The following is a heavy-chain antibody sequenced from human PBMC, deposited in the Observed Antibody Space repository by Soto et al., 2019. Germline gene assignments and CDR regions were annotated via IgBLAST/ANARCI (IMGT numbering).Heavy chain of an antibody. CDR1: GFTFSSYS. D-gene: IGHD2-21*02. V-gene: IGHV3-21*01. Sequence: SGGSLRLSCAASGFTFSSYSMNWVRQAPGKGLEWVSSISSSSSYIYYADSVKGRFTISRDNAKNSLYLQMNSLRAEDTAVYYCAKLSPGGYSDPFDIWGQGTMVTV. CDR2: ISSSSSYI. J-gene: IGHJ3*02. CDR3: AKLSPGGYSDPFDI.